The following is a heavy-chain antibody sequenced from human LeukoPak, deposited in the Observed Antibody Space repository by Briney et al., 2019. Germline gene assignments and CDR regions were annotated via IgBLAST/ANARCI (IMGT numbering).Heavy chain of an antibody. J-gene: IGHJ4*02. Sequence: PSETLSLTCTVSGGSISPGGSISSYSWSWIRQPPGKGLEWIGYVYQSGSTYYNPSLKSRVTILVDRSKNQFSLKLSSVTAADTAVYYCAGTHRWPASGLDYWGQGTLVTVSS. CDR3: AGTHRWPASGLDY. V-gene: IGHV4-30-2*01. CDR2: VYQSGST. CDR1: GGSISPGGSISSYS. D-gene: IGHD5-24*01.